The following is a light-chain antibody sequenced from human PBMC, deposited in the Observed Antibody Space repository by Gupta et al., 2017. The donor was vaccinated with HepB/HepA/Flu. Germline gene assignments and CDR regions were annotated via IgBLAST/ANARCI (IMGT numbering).Light chain of an antibody. V-gene: IGLV2-23*02. Sequence: QSALTQPATVSGSPAQSIALACTGTSSDVGNYNLVSWYQQHPGQAPKLMIYEVSKRPSGVSNRFSGSKSGNTASLTISGLQAEDEADYYCCSYAGSSTWVFGGGTKLTVL. CDR2: EVS. CDR3: CSYAGSSTWV. J-gene: IGLJ3*02. CDR1: SSDVGNYNL.